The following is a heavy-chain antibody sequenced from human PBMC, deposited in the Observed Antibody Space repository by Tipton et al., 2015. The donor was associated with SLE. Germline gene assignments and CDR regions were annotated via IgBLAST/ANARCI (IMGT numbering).Heavy chain of an antibody. Sequence: TLSLTCAVSGYSISSGYYWGWIRQPPGKGLEWIGSIYHSGSTYYNPSLKSRVTISVDTSKNQFSLKLSSVTAADTAVYYWPSAVVVNNDWYFDLWGRGTLVTVSS. V-gene: IGHV4-38-2*01. CDR3: PSAVVVNNDWYFDL. CDR1: GYSISSGYY. CDR2: IYHSGST. J-gene: IGHJ2*01. D-gene: IGHD3-22*01.